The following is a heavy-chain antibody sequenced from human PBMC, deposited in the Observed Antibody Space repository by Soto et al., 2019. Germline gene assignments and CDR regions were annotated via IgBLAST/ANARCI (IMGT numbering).Heavy chain of an antibody. CDR3: AREEYYDFWSGLDY. CDR1: GFNFGSYS. V-gene: IGHV3-48*01. CDR2: ISSSSSTI. D-gene: IGHD3-3*01. J-gene: IGHJ4*02. Sequence: GGSHRLSSTASGFNFGSYSMNWVRQAPGKGLEWVSYISSSSSTIYYADSVKGRSTISRDNAKNSLYLQMNSLRAEDTAVYYCAREEYYDFWSGLDYWGQGTLVTVSS.